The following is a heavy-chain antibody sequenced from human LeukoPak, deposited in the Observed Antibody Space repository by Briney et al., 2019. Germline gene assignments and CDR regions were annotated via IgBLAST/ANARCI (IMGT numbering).Heavy chain of an antibody. V-gene: IGHV3-7*02. CDR2: IKEDGSVK. D-gene: IGHD3-10*01. J-gene: IGHJ4*02. Sequence: PGGSLRLSCAVSGFTFSSYEMNWVRQALGKGLEWVANIKEDGSVKYYVESVKGRFTISRDNAKNSLYLQMNSLRAEDTAVYYCAASITMFDYWGQGTLVTVSS. CDR3: AASITMFDY. CDR1: GFTFSSYE.